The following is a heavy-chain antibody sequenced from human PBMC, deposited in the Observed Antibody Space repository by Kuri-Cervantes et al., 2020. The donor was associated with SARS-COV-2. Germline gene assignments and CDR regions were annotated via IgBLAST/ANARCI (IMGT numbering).Heavy chain of an antibody. D-gene: IGHD3-10*01. CDR3: ATPTSYGSEVGGAFDI. CDR2: ISWTSGSI. V-gene: IGHV3-9*01. Sequence: CAASGFTFDDYAMHWVRQAPGKGLEWVSGISWTSGSIGYADSVKGRFTISRVNAKNSLYLQMNSLRAEDTAVYYCATPTSYGSEVGGAFDIWGQGTMVTVSS. CDR1: GFTFDDYA. J-gene: IGHJ3*02.